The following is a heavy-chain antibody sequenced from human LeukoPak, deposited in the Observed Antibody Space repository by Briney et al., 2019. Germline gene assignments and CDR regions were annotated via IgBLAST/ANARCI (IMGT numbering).Heavy chain of an antibody. Sequence: EASVKVSCKASGGTFSSYAISWVRQAPGQGLEWMGGIIPIFGTANYAQKFQGRVTITADKSTSTAYMELSSLRSEDTAVYYCARTGPWRLRDYYYYYMDVWGKGTTVTVSS. V-gene: IGHV1-69*06. CDR3: ARTGPWRLRDYYYYYMDV. J-gene: IGHJ6*03. D-gene: IGHD4-17*01. CDR2: IIPIFGTA. CDR1: GGTFSSYA.